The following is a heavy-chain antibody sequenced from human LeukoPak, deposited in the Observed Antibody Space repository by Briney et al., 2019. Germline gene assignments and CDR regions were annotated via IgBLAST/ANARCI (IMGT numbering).Heavy chain of an antibody. D-gene: IGHD1-26*01. J-gene: IGHJ3*02. CDR2: ISGSGGST. CDR3: AKDRELLKHGDAFDI. CDR1: GFTFSSYG. V-gene: IGHV3-23*01. Sequence: GGSLRLSCAASGFTFSSYGMSWVRQAPGTGLEWDSRISGSGGSTKYADSVKGRFTISRDNPKNTLYLQMNSLRAEDTAVYYCAKDRELLKHGDAFDIWGQGTMVTVSS.